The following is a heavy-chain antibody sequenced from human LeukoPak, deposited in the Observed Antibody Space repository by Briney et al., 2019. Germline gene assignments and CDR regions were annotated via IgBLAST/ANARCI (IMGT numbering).Heavy chain of an antibody. Sequence: GRSLRLSCAASGFTFSSYAMHWVRQAPGKGLEWVAVISYDGRNTYYADSVKGRFTISRDNSKNSLYLQMNSLRAEGTAVYYCARDDDPCYYDSSAVGACGMDVWGQGTTVTVSS. D-gene: IGHD3-22*01. CDR1: GFTFSSYA. V-gene: IGHV3-30*04. CDR3: ARDDDPCYYDSSAVGACGMDV. CDR2: ISYDGRNT. J-gene: IGHJ6*02.